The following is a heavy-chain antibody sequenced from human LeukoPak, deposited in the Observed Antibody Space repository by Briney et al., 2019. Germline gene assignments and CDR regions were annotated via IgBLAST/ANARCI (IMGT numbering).Heavy chain of an antibody. J-gene: IGHJ4*02. CDR2: INPNSGGT. Sequence: ASVTVSFKASGYSFTDYYMHWVRQAPGQGREWMGWINPNSGGTNYAQKFQGRVTMTRDTSISTAYMELSRLRSDDTAVYYCAREGRFDYWGQGTLVTVSS. V-gene: IGHV1-2*02. CDR3: AREGRFDY. CDR1: GYSFTDYY.